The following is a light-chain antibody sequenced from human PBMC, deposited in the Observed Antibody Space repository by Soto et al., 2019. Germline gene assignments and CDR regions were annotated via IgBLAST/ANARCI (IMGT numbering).Light chain of an antibody. Sequence: EIVLTQSPGTLSLSPGERVTLSCRSSQRVRSNLDCYQQKPGQSPRLLIYGASTRATGIPDRFSGSGSGTDFTLTISRLEAENFAVYYCHHYDDAMWTFGQGTKVEIK. CDR1: QRVRSN. V-gene: IGKV3-20*01. J-gene: IGKJ1*01. CDR3: HHYDDAMWT. CDR2: GAS.